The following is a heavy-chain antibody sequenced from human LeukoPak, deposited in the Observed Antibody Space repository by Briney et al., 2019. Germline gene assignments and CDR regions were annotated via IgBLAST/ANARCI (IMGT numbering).Heavy chain of an antibody. CDR3: ARVLWSSGWRGMDV. V-gene: IGHV3-66*01. D-gene: IGHD6-19*01. Sequence: PGGSLRLSCAASGLIVSNNDMTWVRQAPGKGLEWVSAVYAGSRTYYADSVKDRFTISRDTFKNMVYLQMNSLRVEDTGVYYCARVLWSSGWRGMDVWGQGTTVTVAS. J-gene: IGHJ6*02. CDR1: GLIVSNND. CDR2: VYAGSRT.